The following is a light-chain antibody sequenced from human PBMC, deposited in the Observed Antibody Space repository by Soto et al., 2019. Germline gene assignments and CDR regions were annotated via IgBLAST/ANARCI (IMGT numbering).Light chain of an antibody. CDR2: AAS. CDR1: QGISNH. Sequence: DSPQDQSPSALSATVGGRGPLTCRASQGISNHLLWFQQKPGKVPKXXMSAASSWQSGVPSRFSGSGSGTEFTLTISSLQPEDFATYYCLQHNSYPLTFGGGTKVDIK. J-gene: IGKJ4*01. V-gene: IGKV1-17*03. CDR3: LQHNSYPLT.